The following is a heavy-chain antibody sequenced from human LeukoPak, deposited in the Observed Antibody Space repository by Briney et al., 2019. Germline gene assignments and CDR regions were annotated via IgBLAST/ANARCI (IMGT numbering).Heavy chain of an antibody. Sequence: GGSLRLSCTASGFSFGDYAMSWVRQAPGQGLEWVGFIRSRPYGGTTEYAAPVKGRFVISRDDSKSIAYLQMNSLKTEDTALYYCSSWVNGSGSSLGFDNWGQGTLVTVS. CDR3: SSWVNGSGSSLGFDN. J-gene: IGHJ4*02. V-gene: IGHV3-49*04. D-gene: IGHD3-10*01. CDR1: GFSFGDYA. CDR2: IRSRPYGGTT.